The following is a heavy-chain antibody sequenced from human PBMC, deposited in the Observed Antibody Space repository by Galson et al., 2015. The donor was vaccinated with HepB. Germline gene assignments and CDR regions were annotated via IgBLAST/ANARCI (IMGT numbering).Heavy chain of an antibody. CDR2: INPSGGST. V-gene: IGHV1-46*01. CDR3: ARDIGGYYDSSGYASGAFDI. Sequence: SVKVSCKASGYTFTSYYMHWVRQAPGQGLEWMGIINPSGGSTSYAQKFQGRVTMTRDTSTSTVYMELSSLRSEDTAVYYCARDIGGYYDSSGYASGAFDIWGQGTMVTVSS. D-gene: IGHD3-22*01. CDR1: GYTFTSYY. J-gene: IGHJ3*02.